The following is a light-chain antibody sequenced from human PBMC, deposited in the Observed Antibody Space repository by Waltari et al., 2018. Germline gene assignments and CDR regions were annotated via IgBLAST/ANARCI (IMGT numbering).Light chain of an antibody. Sequence: DIHMTQSPSTLSASVGDRVTITCRASESISNWLAWYQKTPGKAPKVLIHKASSLESGVPSRFSGSGSATEFTLTISNLQPDDFATYYCQQYDSFWTFGQGTKVEIK. J-gene: IGKJ1*01. V-gene: IGKV1-5*03. CDR2: KAS. CDR1: ESISNW. CDR3: QQYDSFWT.